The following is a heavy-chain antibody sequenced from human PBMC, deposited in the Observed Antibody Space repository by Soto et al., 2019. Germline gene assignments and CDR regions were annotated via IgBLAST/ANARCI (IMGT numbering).Heavy chain of an antibody. CDR3: AKDLYYYDSSGYYYAADAFDI. CDR1: GFTFSSYA. Sequence: EVQLLESGGGLVQPGGSLRLSCAASGFTFSSYAMSWVRQAPGKRLEWVSAISGSGGSTYYADSVKGRFTISRDNSKNTLYLQMNSLRAEDTAVYYSAKDLYYYDSSGYYYAADAFDIWGQGTMVTVSS. J-gene: IGHJ3*02. V-gene: IGHV3-23*01. D-gene: IGHD3-22*01. CDR2: ISGSGGST.